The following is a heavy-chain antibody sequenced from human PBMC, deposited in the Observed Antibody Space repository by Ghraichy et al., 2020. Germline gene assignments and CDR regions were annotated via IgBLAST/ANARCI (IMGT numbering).Heavy chain of an antibody. CDR1: GFSLSTSGVG. D-gene: IGHD3-22*01. CDR2: IYWDDDK. V-gene: IGHV2-5*02. J-gene: IGHJ4*02. Sequence: SGPTLVKPTQTLTLTCTFSGFSLSTSGVGVGWIRQPPGKALEWLALIYWDDDKRYSPSLKSRLTITKDTSKNQVVLTMTNMDPVDTATYYCARYSGPSYYDSSSCFDYWGQGTLVTVSS. CDR3: ARYSGPSYYDSSSCFDY.